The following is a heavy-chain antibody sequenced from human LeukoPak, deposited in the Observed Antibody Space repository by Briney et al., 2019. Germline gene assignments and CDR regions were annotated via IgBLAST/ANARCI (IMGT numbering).Heavy chain of an antibody. Sequence: SETLTLTCTVSGASLNNYYWNWVRQPPGKELEWIGNVDYSGNTRHNPSLKSRVTISLDISKNHFSLRLSSVTAADTAVYYCAMQVGIYGDYNNWFDPWGQGARVTVSS. J-gene: IGHJ5*02. V-gene: IGHV4-59*08. D-gene: IGHD4-17*01. CDR1: GASLNNYY. CDR3: AMQVGIYGDYNNWFDP. CDR2: VDYSGNT.